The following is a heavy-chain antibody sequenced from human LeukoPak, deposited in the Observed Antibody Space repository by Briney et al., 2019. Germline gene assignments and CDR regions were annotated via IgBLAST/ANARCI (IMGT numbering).Heavy chain of an antibody. CDR2: ISAYNGNT. Sequence: ASVKVSCKASGYTFTSYGISWVRQAPGQGLEWMGWISAYNGNTNYAQKLQGRVTMTTDTSTSTAYMELRRMRADDTAVYYCARVLGQAADNGMDVWGQGTTVTVSS. D-gene: IGHD6-13*01. J-gene: IGHJ6*02. CDR3: ARVLGQAADNGMDV. CDR1: GYTFTSYG. V-gene: IGHV1-18*01.